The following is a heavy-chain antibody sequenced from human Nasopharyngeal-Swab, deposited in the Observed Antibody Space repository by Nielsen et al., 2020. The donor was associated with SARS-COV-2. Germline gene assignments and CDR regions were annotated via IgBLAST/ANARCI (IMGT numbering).Heavy chain of an antibody. CDR1: GGSFSGFF. J-gene: IGHJ4*02. CDR2: IYQNGST. CDR3: ASDSRY. Sequence: SETLSLTCAVYGGSFSGFFWTWIRQPPGKGLEWIGEIYQNGSTSYNPSLKSRVTISVDTSKNQFSLKLNSVSAADTAVYYCASDSRYWGQGTLVTVSS. V-gene: IGHV4-34*01. D-gene: IGHD3-22*01.